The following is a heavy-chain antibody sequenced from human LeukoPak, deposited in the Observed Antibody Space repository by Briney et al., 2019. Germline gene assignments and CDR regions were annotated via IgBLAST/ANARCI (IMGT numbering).Heavy chain of an antibody. CDR1: GGSISSGSYY. CDR3: AREFYSSGWGTYYFDY. J-gene: IGHJ4*02. V-gene: IGHV4-61*02. Sequence: KASQTLSLTCTVSGGSISSGSYYWSWIRQPAGKGLEWIGRIYTSGSTNYNPSLKSRVTISVDTSKNQFSLKLSSVTAADTAVYYCAREFYSSGWGTYYFDYWGQGTLVTVSS. D-gene: IGHD6-19*01. CDR2: IYTSGST.